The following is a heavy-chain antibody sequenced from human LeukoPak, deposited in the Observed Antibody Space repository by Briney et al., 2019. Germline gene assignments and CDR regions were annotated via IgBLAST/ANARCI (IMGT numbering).Heavy chain of an antibody. CDR2: INHSGST. CDR3: ARVGNMGAYDY. D-gene: IGHD1-26*01. Sequence: SETLSLTCAVYGGSFSGYYWSWIRQPPGKGLEWIGEINHSGSTNYNPSLKSRVTISVDTSKNQFSLKLSSVTAADTAVYYCARVGNMGAYDYWGQGTLVTVSS. CDR1: GGSFSGYY. J-gene: IGHJ4*02. V-gene: IGHV4-34*01.